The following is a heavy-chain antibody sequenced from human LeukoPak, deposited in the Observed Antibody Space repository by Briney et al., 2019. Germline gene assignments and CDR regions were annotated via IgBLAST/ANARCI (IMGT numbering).Heavy chain of an antibody. CDR3: ARGLIEVAYGDYLFDY. CDR2: INHTGST. J-gene: IGHJ4*02. Sequence: INHTGSTNYNPSLKSRVTISVDTSKNQFSLKLSSVTAADTAVYYCARGLIEVAYGDYLFDYWGQGTLVTVSS. V-gene: IGHV4-34*01. D-gene: IGHD4-17*01.